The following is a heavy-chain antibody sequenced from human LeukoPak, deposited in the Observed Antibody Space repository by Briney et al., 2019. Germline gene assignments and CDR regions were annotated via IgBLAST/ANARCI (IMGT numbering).Heavy chain of an antibody. V-gene: IGHV1-69*13. Sequence: ASVKLSCKASGGTFSSYAISWVRQAPGQGLEWMGGIIPIFGTANYAQKFQGRVTITADESTSTAYIELSSLRSEDTAVYYCALAAYYDSSGFKYYFDYWGQGTLVTVSS. CDR1: GGTFSSYA. D-gene: IGHD3-22*01. J-gene: IGHJ4*02. CDR2: IIPIFGTA. CDR3: ALAAYYDSSGFKYYFDY.